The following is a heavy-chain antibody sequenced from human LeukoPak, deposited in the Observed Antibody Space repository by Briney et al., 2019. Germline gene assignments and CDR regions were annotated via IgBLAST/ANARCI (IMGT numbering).Heavy chain of an antibody. J-gene: IGHJ4*02. CDR3: ARDFNWNQLYYFDY. CDR1: GFTFSSYG. CDR2: ISSSSSYI. D-gene: IGHD1-20*01. V-gene: IGHV3-21*01. Sequence: PGGSLRLSCAASGFTFSSYGMHWVRQAPGKGLEWVSSISSSSSYIYYADSVKGRFTISRDNAKNSLYLQMNSLRAEDTAVYYCARDFNWNQLYYFDYWGQGTLVTVSS.